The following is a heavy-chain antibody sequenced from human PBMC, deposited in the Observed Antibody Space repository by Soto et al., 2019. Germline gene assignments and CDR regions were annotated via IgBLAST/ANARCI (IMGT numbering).Heavy chain of an antibody. CDR1: GFTFSSYG. CDR3: AKPDVAIYSSGWPSDAFDI. V-gene: IGHV3-30*18. D-gene: IGHD6-19*01. J-gene: IGHJ3*02. CDR2: ISYDGSNK. Sequence: GGSLRLSCAASGFTFSSYGMHWVRQAPGKGLEWVAVISYDGSNKYYADSVKGRFTISRDNSKNTLYLQMNSLRAEDTAVYYCAKPDVAIYSSGWPSDAFDIWGQGTMVTVSS.